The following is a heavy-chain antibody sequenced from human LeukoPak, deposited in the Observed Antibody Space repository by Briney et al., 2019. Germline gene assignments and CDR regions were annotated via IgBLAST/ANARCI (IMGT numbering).Heavy chain of an antibody. V-gene: IGHV3-74*01. CDR3: AKGIGPVCYYGMDV. J-gene: IGHJ6*02. Sequence: GSLRLSCAASGFTFNKYWMHWVRQAPGKGLVWVSHINPDGSETNYADSVTGRFTISRDNAKNTLYLQMNSLRAEDTAVYYCAKGIGPVCYYGMDVWGQGTTVTVSS. CDR1: GFTFNKYW. CDR2: INPDGSET.